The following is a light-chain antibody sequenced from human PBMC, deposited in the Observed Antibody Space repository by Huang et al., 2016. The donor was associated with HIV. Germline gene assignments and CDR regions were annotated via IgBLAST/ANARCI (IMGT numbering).Light chain of an antibody. V-gene: IGKV4-1*01. J-gene: IGKJ4*01. CDR2: WAS. CDR3: QQYYSTPLT. Sequence: DIVMTQSPDSLAVSLGERATINCKSSQSVFYNSNNKNYLAWYQQKPGQPPRLLIYWASTRESGVPDRFSGSGSGTDFTLTSSSLQAEDVAVYYCQQYYSTPLTFGGGTKVEIK. CDR1: QSVFYNSNNKNY.